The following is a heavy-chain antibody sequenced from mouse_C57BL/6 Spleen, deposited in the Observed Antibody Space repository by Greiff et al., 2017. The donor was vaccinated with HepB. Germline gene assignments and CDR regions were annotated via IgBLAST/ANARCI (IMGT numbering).Heavy chain of an antibody. Sequence: VKLVESGAELAKPGASVKLSCKASGYTFTSYWMHWVKQRPGQGLEWIGYINPSSGYTKYNQKFKDKATLTADKSSSTAYMPLSSLTYEDSAVYYCGITTVVAHTAMDYWGQGTSVTVSS. CDR1: GYTFTSYW. CDR2: INPSSGYT. V-gene: IGHV1-7*01. CDR3: GITTVVAHTAMDY. J-gene: IGHJ4*01. D-gene: IGHD1-1*01.